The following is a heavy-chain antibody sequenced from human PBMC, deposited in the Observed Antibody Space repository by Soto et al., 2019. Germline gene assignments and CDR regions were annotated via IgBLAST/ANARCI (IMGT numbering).Heavy chain of an antibody. D-gene: IGHD3-22*01. J-gene: IGHJ4*02. Sequence: SVKVSCKASGSTFTSHYMHWVRQAPGQGLEWMGGIIPIFGTANYAQKFQGRVTITADESTSTAYMELSSLRSEDTAVYYCARDQDYDSSGYYFPGYWGQGTLVTVSS. CDR3: ARDQDYDSSGYYFPGY. V-gene: IGHV1-69*13. CDR2: IIPIFGTA. CDR1: GSTFTSHY.